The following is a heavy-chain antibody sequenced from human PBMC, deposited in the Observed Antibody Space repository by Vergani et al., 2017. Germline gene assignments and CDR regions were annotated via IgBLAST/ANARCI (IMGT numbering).Heavy chain of an antibody. Sequence: QVQLQQWGAGLLKPSETLSLTCAVYGGSFSGYYWSWIRQPPGKGLEWIGEINHSGSTNYNPSLKSRVTISVDTSKNQFSLKLSSVTAADTAVYYCARGEQWLVPPNYWGQGTLVTVSS. D-gene: IGHD6-19*01. CDR1: GGSFSGYY. CDR2: INHSGST. J-gene: IGHJ4*02. V-gene: IGHV4-34*01. CDR3: ARGEQWLVPPNY.